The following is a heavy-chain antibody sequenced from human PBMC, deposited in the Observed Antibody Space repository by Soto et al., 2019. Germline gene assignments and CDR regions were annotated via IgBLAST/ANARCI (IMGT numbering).Heavy chain of an antibody. J-gene: IGHJ4*02. V-gene: IGHV3-23*01. Sequence: EVQLLESGGGLVQPGGSLRLSCAASGFTFSSYAMSWVRQAPGKGLEWVSAISGSGGSTYYADSVKGRFTISRDNSKNTLYLQMNSMRAEDTAVYYCAKSPLSIVVVVAASFDYWGQGTLVTVSS. CDR3: AKSPLSIVVVVAASFDY. D-gene: IGHD2-15*01. CDR1: GFTFSSYA. CDR2: ISGSGGST.